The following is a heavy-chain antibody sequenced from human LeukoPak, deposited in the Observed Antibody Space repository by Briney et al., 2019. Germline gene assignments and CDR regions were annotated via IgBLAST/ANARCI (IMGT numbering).Heavy chain of an antibody. CDR2: ISSSGSTI. J-gene: IGHJ3*02. D-gene: IGHD5-24*01. Sequence: GGSLRLSCAASGFTFSSYEMNWVRQAPGKGLEWVSYISSSGSTIYYADSVKGRFTISRDNSKNTLYLQMNSLRAEDTAVYYCAKDLWFGGDGYTTDAFDIWGQGTMVTVSS. CDR1: GFTFSSYE. CDR3: AKDLWFGGDGYTTDAFDI. V-gene: IGHV3-48*03.